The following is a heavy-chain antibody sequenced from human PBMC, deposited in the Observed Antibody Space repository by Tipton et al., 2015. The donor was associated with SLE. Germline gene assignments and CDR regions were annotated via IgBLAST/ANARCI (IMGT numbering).Heavy chain of an antibody. J-gene: IGHJ5*02. CDR2: IYANDNT. CDR3: AKDDGSSYFNWFDP. CDR1: GFIVSSNY. Sequence: SLRLSCAASGFIVSSNYMSWVRQAPGKGLEWVSIIYANDNTYYADSVKGRFTISRDNSKNTLYLQMNSLRAEDTAVYYCAKDDGSSYFNWFDPWGQGTLVTVSS. D-gene: IGHD6-13*01. V-gene: IGHV3-53*01.